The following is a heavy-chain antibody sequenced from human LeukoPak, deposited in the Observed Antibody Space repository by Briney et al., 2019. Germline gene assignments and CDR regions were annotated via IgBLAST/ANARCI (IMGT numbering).Heavy chain of an antibody. CDR1: GGSLSPHY. V-gene: IGHV4-34*01. CDR3: ARASKQLAPTNSRYYYYYYMDV. Sequence: SETLSLTCAVSGGSLSPHYWSWIRRPLGKGLEWIGEINNRGTTNYSPSLRGRATISVDTSKNQFSLKLSSVTAADTAVYYCARASKQLAPTNSRYYYYYYMDVWGKGTTVTVSS. J-gene: IGHJ6*03. CDR2: INNRGTT. D-gene: IGHD6-6*01.